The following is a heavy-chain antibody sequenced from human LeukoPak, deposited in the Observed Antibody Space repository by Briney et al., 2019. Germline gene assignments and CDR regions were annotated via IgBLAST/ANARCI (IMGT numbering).Heavy chain of an antibody. V-gene: IGHV3-30*04. Sequence: PGGSLRLSCAASGFTFSSYALHWVREAPGKGLEWVAAISHDGTNEYYADSVKGRFTISRDISENTVYLQTNSLRDEHTAVYYCTRAALAYCSSGSCPWGAFDVWGQGIMVTVSS. J-gene: IGHJ3*01. CDR2: ISHDGTNE. CDR3: TRAALAYCSSGSCPWGAFDV. D-gene: IGHD2-15*01. CDR1: GFTFSSYA.